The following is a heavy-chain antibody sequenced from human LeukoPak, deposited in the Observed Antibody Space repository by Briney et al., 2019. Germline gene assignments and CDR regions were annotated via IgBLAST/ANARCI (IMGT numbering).Heavy chain of an antibody. J-gene: IGHJ4*02. V-gene: IGHV3-53*01. D-gene: IGHD6-19*01. CDR2: INNGDTT. CDR3: ARDGRESSGWYPNY. Sequence: GGSLRLSCAASGFSVSSNYMSWVRQAPGKGLEWVSIINNGDTTDYASSVKGRFTISRDNSRNTLYLQMNSLRAEDTAVYYCARDGRESSGWYPNYWGQGTLVTVSS. CDR1: GFSVSSNY.